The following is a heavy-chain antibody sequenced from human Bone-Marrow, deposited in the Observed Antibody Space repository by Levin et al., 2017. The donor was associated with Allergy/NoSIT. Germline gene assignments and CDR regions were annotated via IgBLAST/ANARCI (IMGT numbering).Heavy chain of an antibody. D-gene: IGHD3-22*01. CDR2: IYPGDSDT. J-gene: IGHJ3*02. CDR1: GYSFTSYW. Sequence: GESLKISCKGSGYSFTSYWIGWVRQMPGKGLEWMGIIYPGDSDTRYSPSFQGQVTISADKSISTAYLQWSSLKASDTAMYYCARHRPHYYDSSGYLDAFDIWGQGTMVTVSS. CDR3: ARHRPHYYDSSGYLDAFDI. V-gene: IGHV5-51*01.